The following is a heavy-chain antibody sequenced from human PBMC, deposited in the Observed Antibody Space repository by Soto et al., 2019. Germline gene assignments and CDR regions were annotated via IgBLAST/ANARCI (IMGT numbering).Heavy chain of an antibody. Sequence: QLQLQESGPGLVKPSETLSLTCSVSDDSINSDKYYWGWIRQPPGKGLEWIGRIYYRGNAYYNPSLQTQVTISLDKSKCQFPLKLNSVTAADSAVYFCARLEGLATISYYFDFWGPGALVTVSS. V-gene: IGHV4-39*01. CDR1: DDSINSDKYY. D-gene: IGHD5-12*01. CDR3: ARLEGLATISYYFDF. J-gene: IGHJ4*02. CDR2: IYYRGNA.